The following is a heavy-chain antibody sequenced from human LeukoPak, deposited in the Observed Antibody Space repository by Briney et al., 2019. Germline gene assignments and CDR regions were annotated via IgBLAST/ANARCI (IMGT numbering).Heavy chain of an antibody. CDR1: GYSFTTFG. CDR2: ISAYNGNT. CDR3: ARGIDSGSPPLGTFEI. D-gene: IGHD1-26*01. V-gene: IGHV1-18*01. Sequence: ASVKVSCKASGYSFTTFGITWVRQAPGQGLEWMGWISAYNGNTNYAQKLQGRVTMTTDTSTSTAYMELRSLRSDDTAIYYCARGIDSGSPPLGTFEIWGQGTMVTVSS. J-gene: IGHJ3*02.